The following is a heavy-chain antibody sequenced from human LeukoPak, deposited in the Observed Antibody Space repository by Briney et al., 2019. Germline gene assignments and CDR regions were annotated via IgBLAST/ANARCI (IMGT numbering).Heavy chain of an antibody. CDR2: IRYDGSNK. CDR3: AKHILLWFGEYAPNFDY. Sequence: PGGSLRLSCAASGFTFSSYGMHWVRQAPGKGLEWVAFIRYDGSNKYYADSVKGRFTISRDNSKNTLYLQMNSLRAEDTAVYYCAKHILLWFGEYAPNFDYWGQGTLDTVSS. J-gene: IGHJ4*02. V-gene: IGHV3-30*02. D-gene: IGHD3-10*01. CDR1: GFTFSSYG.